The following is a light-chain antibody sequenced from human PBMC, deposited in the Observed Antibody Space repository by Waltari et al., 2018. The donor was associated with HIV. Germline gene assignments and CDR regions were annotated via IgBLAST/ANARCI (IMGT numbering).Light chain of an antibody. CDR2: YND. CDR1: SSNIGNNG. V-gene: IGLV1-36*01. Sequence: QSVLTQPPSVSGAPRQRFTISCSGGSSNIGNNGVTWYQQIPGRPPKLLIHYNDLLPSGVSDRFSGSKSGTSASLGISGLQSEDEATYFCAAWDDSLNGVVFGGGTRLTVL. CDR3: AAWDDSLNGVV. J-gene: IGLJ2*01.